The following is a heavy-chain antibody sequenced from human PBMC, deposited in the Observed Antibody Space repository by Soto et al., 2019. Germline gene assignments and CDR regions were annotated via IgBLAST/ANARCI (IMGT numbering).Heavy chain of an antibody. CDR3: ARRYGPSFHY. D-gene: IGHD4-17*01. V-gene: IGHV4-61*08. CDR2: IYYSGST. Sequence: PSETLSLTCTVSGGSISSGVYYWGWIRQPPGKGLEWIGYIYYSGSTNYNPSLKSRVTISVDTSKNQFSLRLSSVTAADTAVYYCARRYGPSFHYWGQGTLVTVSS. CDR1: GGSISSGVYY. J-gene: IGHJ4*02.